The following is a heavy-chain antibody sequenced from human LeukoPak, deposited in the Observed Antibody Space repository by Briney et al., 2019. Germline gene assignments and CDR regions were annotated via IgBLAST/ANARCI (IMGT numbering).Heavy chain of an antibody. CDR1: GGPISSYD. Sequence: SETLSLTCTVSGGPISSYDWRSIRQPAGKGLEWIGRIYTSGRTNYNPSLKSRVTISADKSKKQFSLKLSSVTAADTAVYYCARDLMEAFDYWGQGTLVTVSS. CDR3: ARDLMEAFDY. J-gene: IGHJ4*02. V-gene: IGHV4-4*07. D-gene: IGHD2-8*01. CDR2: IYTSGRT.